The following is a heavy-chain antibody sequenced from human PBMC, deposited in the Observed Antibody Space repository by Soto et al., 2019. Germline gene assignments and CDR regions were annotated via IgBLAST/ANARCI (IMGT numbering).Heavy chain of an antibody. D-gene: IGHD5-18*01. CDR1: GFSLNTSEVG. J-gene: IGHJ4*02. V-gene: IGHV2-5*02. CDR2: IYWDDDK. Sequence: QITLKESGPTLVKPTQTLTLTCTFSGFSLNTSEVGVGWIRQSPGKALEWLALIYWDDDKRYSPSLKNRLSITKDTSKNKVVLTMTNMDPVDTATYFCAHRPEMPVGYTFDSWGQGNLVIVSS. CDR3: AHRPEMPVGYTFDS.